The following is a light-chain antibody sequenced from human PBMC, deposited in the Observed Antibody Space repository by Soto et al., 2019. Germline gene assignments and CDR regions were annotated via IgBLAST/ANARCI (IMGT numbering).Light chain of an antibody. CDR2: LNSDGSH. CDR1: SGHSNYA. J-gene: IGLJ2*01. Sequence: QLVLTQSPSASASLGASVKLTCTLSSGHSNYAIAWHQQQSEKGPRYLMKLNSDGSHSKGDGIPDRFSGSSSGAERYLTISRLQSEHEADYYCQTWGSGIVVFGGGTKLTVL. V-gene: IGLV4-69*01. CDR3: QTWGSGIVV.